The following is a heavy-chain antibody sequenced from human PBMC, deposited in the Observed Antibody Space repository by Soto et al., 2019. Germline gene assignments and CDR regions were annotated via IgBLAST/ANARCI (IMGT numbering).Heavy chain of an antibody. D-gene: IGHD1-26*01. J-gene: IGHJ4*02. CDR3: ARWSFLDH. V-gene: IGHV3-23*01. Sequence: EVQLLESGGRLVQPGGSLRLSCATSGFSFSSFVMSWVRQAPGKGLEWVSSLSGSDGKTYYADSVKGRFSMSTDTSKSTLYLEMKSLRAEDTAVYYCARWSFLDHWGQGTRVTVS. CDR1: GFSFSSFV. CDR2: LSGSDGKT.